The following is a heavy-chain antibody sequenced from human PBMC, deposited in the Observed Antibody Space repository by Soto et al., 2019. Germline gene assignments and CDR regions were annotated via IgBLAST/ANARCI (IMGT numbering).Heavy chain of an antibody. V-gene: IGHV4-30-4*01. CDR3: ARDLDGLHDDNSGPYPRPG. D-gene: IGHD3-22*01. CDR1: GGSISSDDYY. Sequence: SETLSLTCTVSGGSISSDDYYWSWIRQAPGRGLEWIGYIHSSGSIYYNPSLKSRATMSIDTARNQFSRKVSSVTVADTAVYYCARDLDGLHDDNSGPYPRPGWGQGTLVTVSS. J-gene: IGHJ1*01. CDR2: IHSSGSI.